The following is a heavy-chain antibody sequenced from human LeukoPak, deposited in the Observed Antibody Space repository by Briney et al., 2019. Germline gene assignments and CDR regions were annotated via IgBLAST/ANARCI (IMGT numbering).Heavy chain of an antibody. V-gene: IGHV1-8*01. CDR2: MNPNSGNT. Sequence: ASVKVSCKASGYTFTSYDINWVRQATGQGLEWMGWMNPNSGNTGYAQKFQGRVTMTRNTSISTAYMELSSLRSEDTAVYYCARYYDILTGYQDWGQGTLVTVSS. D-gene: IGHD3-9*01. CDR3: ARYYDILTGYQD. J-gene: IGHJ4*02. CDR1: GYTFTSYD.